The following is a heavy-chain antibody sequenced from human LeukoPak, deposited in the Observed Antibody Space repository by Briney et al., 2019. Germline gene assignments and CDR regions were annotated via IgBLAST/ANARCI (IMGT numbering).Heavy chain of an antibody. CDR3: ARGRPARTFDI. Sequence: PSGPLSLPCAVSGGSFRGYYWSGIRQPPGKGREWSGEINHSGSTNYNPTLQRRVTISVDTSKNQFSLKLSSVTAADTAVYYCARGRPARTFDIWGQGTMVTVSS. D-gene: IGHD2-2*01. J-gene: IGHJ3*02. CDR1: GGSFRGYY. V-gene: IGHV4-34*01. CDR2: INHSGST.